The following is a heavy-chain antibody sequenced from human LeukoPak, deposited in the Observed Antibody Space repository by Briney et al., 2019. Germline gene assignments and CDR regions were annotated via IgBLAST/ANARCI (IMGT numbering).Heavy chain of an antibody. J-gene: IGHJ3*02. Sequence: GGSLRLSCAASGFTFSSYSTNWVRQAPGKGLGWVSYISSSSSTIYYADSVKGRFTISRDNAKNSLYLQMNSLRAEDTAVYYCARDEVVPAASYAFDIWGQGTMVTVSS. V-gene: IGHV3-48*01. D-gene: IGHD2-2*01. CDR3: ARDEVVPAASYAFDI. CDR2: ISSSSSTI. CDR1: GFTFSSYS.